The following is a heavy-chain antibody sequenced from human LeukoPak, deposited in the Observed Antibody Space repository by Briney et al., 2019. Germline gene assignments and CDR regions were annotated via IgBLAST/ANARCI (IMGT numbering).Heavy chain of an antibody. V-gene: IGHV3-7*03. D-gene: IGHD6-19*01. CDR1: GFTFSSYS. CDR2: IKQDGSEK. Sequence: GGSLRLSCAASGFTFSSYSMNWVRQAPGKGLEWVANIKQDGSEKYYVDSVKGRFTISRDNAKNSLYLQMNSLRAEDTAVYYCARVSSGWPDNWFDLWGQGTLVTVSS. CDR3: ARVSSGWPDNWFDL. J-gene: IGHJ5*02.